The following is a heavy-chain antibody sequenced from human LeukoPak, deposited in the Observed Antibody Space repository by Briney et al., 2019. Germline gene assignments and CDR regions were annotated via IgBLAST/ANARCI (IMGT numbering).Heavy chain of an antibody. CDR2: ISSSGSTI. D-gene: IGHD4-17*01. CDR1: GFIFRSYE. V-gene: IGHV3-48*03. CDR3: ARDSSTVTTDLDY. J-gene: IGHJ4*02. Sequence: GGSLRPSCAASGFIFRSYEMNWVRQAPGKGLEWVSYISSSGSTIYSADSVKGRFTISRDNAKNSLYLQMNSLRAEDTAVYYCARDSSTVTTDLDYWGQGTLVTVSS.